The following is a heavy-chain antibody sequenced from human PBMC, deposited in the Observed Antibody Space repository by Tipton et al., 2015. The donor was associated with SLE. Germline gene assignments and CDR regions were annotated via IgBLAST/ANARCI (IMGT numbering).Heavy chain of an antibody. CDR1: GASLNSGRYY. J-gene: IGHJ3*02. CDR3: ARGRPIGSFDI. D-gene: IGHD3-10*01. V-gene: IGHV4-31*03. CDR2: IYHAGAT. Sequence: TLSLTCTVSGASLNSGRYYWTWIRQVPEKGLEWIGYIYHAGATYYNPSLEGRVLISIDRIQNQFSLKLTSVTAADTAVYFCARGRPIGSFDIWGQGTMVTVSS.